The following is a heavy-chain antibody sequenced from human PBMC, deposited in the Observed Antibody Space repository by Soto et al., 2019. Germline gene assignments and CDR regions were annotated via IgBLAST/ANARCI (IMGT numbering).Heavy chain of an antibody. CDR2: ISSRSDI. V-gene: IGHV3-21*01. J-gene: IGHJ6*02. CDR3: AREYTAWPLAYGLDV. Sequence: PGGALRPSSVDSGFTFSTYSIHWIRQAPGKGLEWVSSISSRSDIYYANSVKGRFTISRDNAKNSVSLQMNSLRAEDTAVYYCAREYTAWPLAYGLDVWGQGTTVTVSS. D-gene: IGHD2-2*02. CDR1: GFTFSTYS.